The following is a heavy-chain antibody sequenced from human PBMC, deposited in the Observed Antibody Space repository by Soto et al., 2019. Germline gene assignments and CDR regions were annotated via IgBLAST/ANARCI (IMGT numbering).Heavy chain of an antibody. J-gene: IGHJ6*02. CDR2: IGESGTPT. CDR3: ARYIPGVRYYGMDV. CDR1: GFTFSSYA. Sequence: HPGGSLRLSCAASGFTFSSYAMKWVRQAPGKGLEWVSLIGESGTPTYYADSVKGRFTISRDNSGNTLFLEMYSLRAEDTAVDYCARYIPGVRYYGMDVWGQGTTVTVSS. D-gene: IGHD2-2*01. V-gene: IGHV3-23*01.